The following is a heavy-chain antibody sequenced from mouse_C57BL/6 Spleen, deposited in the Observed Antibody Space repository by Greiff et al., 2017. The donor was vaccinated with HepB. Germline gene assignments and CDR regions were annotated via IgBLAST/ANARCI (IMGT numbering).Heavy chain of an antibody. CDR2: IYPGDGDT. V-gene: IGHV1-82*01. J-gene: IGHJ4*01. CDR1: GYAFSSSW. CDR3: ARSSLCAMDY. Sequence: VQLQQSGPELVKPGASVKISCKASGYAFSSSWMNWVKQRPGKGLEWIGRIYPGDGDTNYNGKFKGKATLTADKSSSTAYMQLSSLTSEDSAVYFCARSSLCAMDYWGQGTSVTVSS.